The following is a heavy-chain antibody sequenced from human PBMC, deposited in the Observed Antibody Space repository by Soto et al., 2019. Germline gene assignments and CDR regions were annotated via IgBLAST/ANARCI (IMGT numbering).Heavy chain of an antibody. V-gene: IGHV3-9*01. D-gene: IGHD5-18*01. J-gene: IGHJ4*02. CDR3: AKAVGSYGNFDY. Sequence: EVQLVESGGGLVQPGRSLRLSCAASGFTFDDYAMHWVRQAPGKGLEWVSRISWNSGSIGYVDSVKGRFIISRDNAKNSLYLQMNSLRAEDTASYYCAKAVGSYGNFDYWGQGTLVTVSS. CDR2: ISWNSGSI. CDR1: GFTFDDYA.